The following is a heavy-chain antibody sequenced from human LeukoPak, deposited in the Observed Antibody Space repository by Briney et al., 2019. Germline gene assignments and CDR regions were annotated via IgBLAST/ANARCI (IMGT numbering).Heavy chain of an antibody. V-gene: IGHV4-39*07. CDR2: INHSGST. Sequence: PSETLSLTCTVSGGSISTSSYYWGWVRQPPGKGLEWIGEINHSGSTNYKPSLKSRVTISVDTSKNQFSLKLSSVTAADTAVYYCARGPLSVVVVAASASYYFDFWGQGTLVTVSS. CDR3: ARGPLSVVVVAASASYYFDF. J-gene: IGHJ4*02. CDR1: GGSISTSSYY. D-gene: IGHD2-15*01.